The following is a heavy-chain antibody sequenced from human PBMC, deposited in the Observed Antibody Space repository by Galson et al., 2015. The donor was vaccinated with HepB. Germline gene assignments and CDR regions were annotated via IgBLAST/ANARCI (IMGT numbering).Heavy chain of an antibody. CDR2: INTNTGNP. CDR3: ARGPSSSWYRSIHWFDP. V-gene: IGHV7-4-1*02. CDR1: GYTFTSYA. D-gene: IGHD6-13*01. J-gene: IGHJ5*02. Sequence: SVKVSCKASGYTFTSYAMNWVRQAPGQGLEWMGWINTNTGNPTYAQGFTGRFVFSLDTSVSTAYLQISSLKAEDTAVYYCARGPSSSWYRSIHWFDPWGQGTLVTVSS.